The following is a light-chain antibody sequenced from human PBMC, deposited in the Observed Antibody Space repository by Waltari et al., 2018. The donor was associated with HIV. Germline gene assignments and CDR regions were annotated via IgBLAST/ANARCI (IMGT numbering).Light chain of an antibody. Sequence: HSLLTQPPSVSGAPGQRVTISCTGSRSHIGAGSDVHWYQKYPGTAPKLLTFQNINRPSGVPDRFSGSKSVTSASLVITGLQAEDEADYYCQSYDRRLMWVFGGGTSLTV. CDR1: RSHIGAGSD. CDR3: QSYDRRLMWV. V-gene: IGLV1-40*01. J-gene: IGLJ2*01. CDR2: QNI.